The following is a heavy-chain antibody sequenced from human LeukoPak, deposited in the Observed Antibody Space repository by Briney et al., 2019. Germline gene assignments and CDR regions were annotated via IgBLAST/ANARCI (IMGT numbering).Heavy chain of an antibody. D-gene: IGHD1-1*01. V-gene: IGHV4-30-2*01. CDR2: IYHSGST. CDR3: ARADGSKTGPFDY. J-gene: IGHJ4*02. CDR1: GGSISSGGYY. Sequence: PSETLSLTCTVSGGSISSGGYYWSWIRQPPGKGLECIGYIYHSGSTYYNPSLKSRVTISVDRSKNQFSLKLSSVTAADTAVYYCARADGSKTGPFDYWGQGTLVTVSS.